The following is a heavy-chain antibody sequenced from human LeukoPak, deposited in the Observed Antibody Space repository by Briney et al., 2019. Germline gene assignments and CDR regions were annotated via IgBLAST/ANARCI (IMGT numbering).Heavy chain of an antibody. Sequence: SVKVSCKASGGAFSSYAISWLRQAPVQGLEWMGGIIPIFGTANYAQKFQGRVTITADESTSTAYMELSSLRSEDTAVYYCARESQLSSLYYYYYYYMDVWGKGTTVTVSS. J-gene: IGHJ6*03. CDR3: ARESQLSSLYYYYYYYMDV. V-gene: IGHV1-69*13. D-gene: IGHD6-13*01. CDR1: GGAFSSYA. CDR2: IIPIFGTA.